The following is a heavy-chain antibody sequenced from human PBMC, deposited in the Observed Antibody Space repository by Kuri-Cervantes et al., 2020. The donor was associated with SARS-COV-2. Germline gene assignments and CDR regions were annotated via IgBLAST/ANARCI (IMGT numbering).Heavy chain of an antibody. CDR3: ARAPMVVGPFDY. Sequence: SETLSLTCTVSGYSISSGYYWSWIRQPPGKGLEWIGYIYHSGSTYYNPSLKSRVTISVDRSKNQFSLKLSSVTAADTAVYYCARAPMVVGPFDYWGQGTLVTVSS. CDR1: GYSISSGYY. J-gene: IGHJ4*02. D-gene: IGHD3-22*01. CDR2: IYHSGST. V-gene: IGHV4-38-2*02.